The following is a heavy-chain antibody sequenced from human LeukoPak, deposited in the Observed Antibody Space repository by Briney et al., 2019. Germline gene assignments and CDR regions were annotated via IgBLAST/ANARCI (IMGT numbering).Heavy chain of an antibody. CDR3: ARSGSYIAMYHYYAMDV. Sequence: KTSETLSLTCTVSGGSINNYYWSWIRQSPGRGLEWIGYIYYSGNTNYTPSLKSRVTISVDTSKNRFSLRLSSVTAADTAVYFCARSGSYIAMYHYYAMDVWGQGTTVTVSS. CDR2: IYYSGNT. D-gene: IGHD3-10*01. CDR1: GGSINNYY. J-gene: IGHJ6*02. V-gene: IGHV4-59*08.